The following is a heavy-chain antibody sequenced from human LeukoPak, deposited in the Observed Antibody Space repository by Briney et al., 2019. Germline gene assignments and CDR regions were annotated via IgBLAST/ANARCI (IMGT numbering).Heavy chain of an antibody. V-gene: IGHV1-2*02. CDR1: GYSFTGYY. Sequence: ASVKVSCKASGYSFTGYYMHWVRQAPGQGLEWMGWIDPNSGGSNSAQKFQGRVTMTRDTSISTAYMELSRLRSDDTAVYYCARAPRGFCSGGSRFDFWGQGTLVTVSS. CDR2: IDPNSGGS. CDR3: ARAPRGFCSGGSRFDF. D-gene: IGHD2-15*01. J-gene: IGHJ4*02.